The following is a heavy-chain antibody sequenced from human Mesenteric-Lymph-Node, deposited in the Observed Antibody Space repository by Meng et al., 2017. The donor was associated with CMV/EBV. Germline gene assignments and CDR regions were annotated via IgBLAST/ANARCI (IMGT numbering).Heavy chain of an antibody. CDR1: GFTFSSYS. Sequence: GGSLRLSCAASGFTFSSYSMNWVRQAPGKGLEWVSGITWTSGTLVYADSVKGRFTISRDNARNSLYLQMNSLRAEDTAFYYCAKDMVGQQLDFWGQGTLVTVSS. CDR2: ITWTSGTL. J-gene: IGHJ4*02. V-gene: IGHV3-9*01. CDR3: AKDMVGQQLDF. D-gene: IGHD3-10*01.